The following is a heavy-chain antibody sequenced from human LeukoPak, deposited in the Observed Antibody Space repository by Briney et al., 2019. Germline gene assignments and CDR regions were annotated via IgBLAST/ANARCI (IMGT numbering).Heavy chain of an antibody. D-gene: IGHD3-22*01. Sequence: SVKVSCKASGGTFTSYAISWVRQAPGQGLEWMGRIIPIFGTANYAQKFQGRVTITTDESTSTAYMELSSLRSEDTAVYYCAGVYYYDSSGYFRLQHWGQGTLVTVSS. CDR1: GGTFTSYA. CDR2: IIPIFGTA. CDR3: AGVYYYDSSGYFRLQH. J-gene: IGHJ1*01. V-gene: IGHV1-69*05.